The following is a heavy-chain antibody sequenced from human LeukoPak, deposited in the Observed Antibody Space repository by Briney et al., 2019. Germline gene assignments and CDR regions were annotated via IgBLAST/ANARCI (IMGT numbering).Heavy chain of an antibody. Sequence: NPSETLSLTCTVSGGSISGFYWGWVRQPAGKGLEYIGRIHTNGNTNYNPSLQSRVTMSVDTSKNQFSLKLSSVTAADTAVYYCARDPSQHNYYALDVWGAGTTVTVSS. CDR3: ARDPSQHNYYALDV. V-gene: IGHV4-4*07. CDR1: GGSISGFY. J-gene: IGHJ6*04. CDR2: IHTNGNT.